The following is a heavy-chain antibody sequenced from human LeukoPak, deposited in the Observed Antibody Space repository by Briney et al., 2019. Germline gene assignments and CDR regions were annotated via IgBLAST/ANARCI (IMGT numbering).Heavy chain of an antibody. J-gene: IGHJ3*02. V-gene: IGHV4-38-2*01. CDR3: ARHPGNIVVVPADAFDI. CDR1: GYPISSGYY. D-gene: IGHD2-2*01. CDR2: IYHSGST. Sequence: SETLSLTCAVSGYPISSGYYWGWIRQPPGKGLEWIGSIYHSGSTYYNPSLKSRVTISVDTSKNQFSLKLSSVTAADTAVYYCARHPGNIVVVPADAFDIWGQGTMVTVSS.